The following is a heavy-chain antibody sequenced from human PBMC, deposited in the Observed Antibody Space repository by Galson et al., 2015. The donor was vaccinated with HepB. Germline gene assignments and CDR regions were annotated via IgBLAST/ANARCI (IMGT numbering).Heavy chain of an antibody. CDR3: ARDNWLGHFDY. CDR1: GFTFSSYA. Sequence: SLRLSCAASGFTFSSYAMSWVRQAPGKGLEWVSAISGSGGSTYYADSVKGRFTISRDNAKNSLYLQMNSLRAEDTAVYYCARDNWLGHFDYWGQGTLVTVSS. CDR2: ISGSGGST. D-gene: IGHD6-19*01. J-gene: IGHJ4*02. V-gene: IGHV3-23*01.